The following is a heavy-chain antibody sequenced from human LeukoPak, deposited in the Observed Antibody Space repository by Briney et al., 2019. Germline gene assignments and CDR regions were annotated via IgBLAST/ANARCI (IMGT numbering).Heavy chain of an antibody. V-gene: IGHV4-59*01. Sequence: PSETLSLTCTVSGGSISSYYWSWIRQPPGKGLEWIGYIYYSGSNNYNPSLKSRVTISVDTSKNQFSLKLSSVTAADTAVYYCARFDSSSWFSESYYFDYWGQGTLVTVSS. J-gene: IGHJ4*02. D-gene: IGHD6-13*01. CDR3: ARFDSSSWFSESYYFDY. CDR1: GGSISSYY. CDR2: IYYSGSN.